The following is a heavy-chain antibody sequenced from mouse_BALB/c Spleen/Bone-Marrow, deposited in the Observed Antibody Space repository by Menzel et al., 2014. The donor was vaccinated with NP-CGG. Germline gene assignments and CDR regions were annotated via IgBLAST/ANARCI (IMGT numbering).Heavy chain of an antibody. J-gene: IGHJ1*01. D-gene: IGHD3-1*01. Sequence: EVQLVESGGGLVQPGGSLKLSCAASGFDFSRYWMSWVRQAPGKGLEWIGEIYPDSSTINYTPSLKDKFIISRDNAKNTLYLQMSKVRSEDTALYYRARRGYVGWYFDVWGAGTTVTVSS. CDR1: GFDFSRYW. CDR3: ARRGYVGWYFDV. V-gene: IGHV4-1*02. CDR2: IYPDSSTI.